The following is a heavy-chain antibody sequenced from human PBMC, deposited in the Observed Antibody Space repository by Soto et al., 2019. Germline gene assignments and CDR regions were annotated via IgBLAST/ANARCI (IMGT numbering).Heavy chain of an antibody. Sequence: GASVKVSCKASGYTFTSNSIGWVRQAPGQGLEWMGWINVYNGNTKYAQQLQGRVTLTTDTSTSTAYMDLRSLRSDDKAVYYCARISSASSAWLPDYWGQGTLVPFCS. CDR2: INVYNGNT. CDR3: ARISSASSAWLPDY. V-gene: IGHV1-18*04. CDR1: GYTFTSNS. J-gene: IGHJ4*02. D-gene: IGHD2-2*01.